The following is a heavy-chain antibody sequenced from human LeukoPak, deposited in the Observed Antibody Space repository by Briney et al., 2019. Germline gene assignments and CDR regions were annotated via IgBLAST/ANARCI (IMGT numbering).Heavy chain of an antibody. V-gene: IGHV4-59*05. CDR1: GDSISNYY. J-gene: IGHJ4*02. CDR2: IYYSGST. CDR3: ARHRRGRGITMIVAD. D-gene: IGHD3-22*01. Sequence: SETLSLTCTVSGDSISNYYWTWIRQTPGKGLEWIGSIYYSGSTYYNPSLKSRVTISVDTSKNQFSLKLSSVTAADTAVYYCARHRRGRGITMIVADWGQGTLVTVSS.